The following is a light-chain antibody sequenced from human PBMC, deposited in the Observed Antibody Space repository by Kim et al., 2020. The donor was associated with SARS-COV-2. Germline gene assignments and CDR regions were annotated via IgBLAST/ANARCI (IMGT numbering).Light chain of an antibody. J-gene: IGLJ2*01. CDR1: NSNIGNTY. Sequence: GQRVTISCSGSNSNIGNTYISWYQHFPGTAPTLLIYSNNQRPSGVPDRFSGSKSGTSGSLAISGLRSDDEADYYCASWDDKVSGVVVGGGTQLTVL. CDR3: ASWDDKVSGVV. CDR2: SNN. V-gene: IGLV1-47*01.